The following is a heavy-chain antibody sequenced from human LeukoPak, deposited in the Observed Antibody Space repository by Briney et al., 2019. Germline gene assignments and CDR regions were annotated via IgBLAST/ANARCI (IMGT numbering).Heavy chain of an antibody. CDR2: MNPNSGNT. V-gene: IGHV1-8*01. CDR1: GYTFTSYD. D-gene: IGHD6-13*01. J-gene: IGHJ5*02. Sequence: ASVKVSCKASGYTFTSYDINWVRQATGQGLEWMGWMNPNSGNTGYAQKFQDRVTMTRNTSISTAYMELSSLRSEDTAVYYCARFSQLAYSTDPWGQGTLVTVSS. CDR3: ARFSQLAYSTDP.